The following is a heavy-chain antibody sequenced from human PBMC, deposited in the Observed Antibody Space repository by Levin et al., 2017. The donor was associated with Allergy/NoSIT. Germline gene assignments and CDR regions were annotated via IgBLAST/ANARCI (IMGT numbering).Heavy chain of an antibody. J-gene: IGHJ4*02. V-gene: IGHV3-30*18. Sequence: GGSLRLSCAASGFTFSSYGMHWVRQAPGKGLEWVAVISYDGSNKYYADSVKGRFTISRDNSKNTLYLQMNSLRAEDTAVYYCAKRGLSNYYDSSGYPNREHPFDYWGQGTLVTVSS. CDR1: GFTFSSYG. CDR2: ISYDGSNK. CDR3: AKRGLSNYYDSSGYPNREHPFDY. D-gene: IGHD3-22*01.